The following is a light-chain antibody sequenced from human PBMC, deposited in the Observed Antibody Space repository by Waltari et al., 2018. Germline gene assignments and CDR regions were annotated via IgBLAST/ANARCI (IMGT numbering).Light chain of an antibody. CDR1: SNDIGTYDY. CDR3: SSYAGSHTRA. J-gene: IGLJ2*01. CDR2: DVT. V-gene: IGLV2-11*01. Sequence: QSALTQPRSVSGSPGQSVTISCTGTSNDIGTYDYLSWYQHHPGKAPKRIIYDVTGRPSGVPDRFSGSKSGSTASLTISGLQAEDEAEYFCSSYAGSHTRAFGGGTKLTVL.